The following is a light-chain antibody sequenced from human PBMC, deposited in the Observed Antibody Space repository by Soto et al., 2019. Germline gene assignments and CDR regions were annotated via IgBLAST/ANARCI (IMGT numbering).Light chain of an antibody. CDR1: QDIGID. V-gene: IGKV1-6*01. CDR2: AAS. J-gene: IGKJ1*01. Sequence: AIQVTQSPSSLSASVGDRVTITCRTSQDIGIDLGWYQQKPGKAPNLLIYAASNLQSGVPSRFSGSGSGTYSALTITSLQSEDFAAYYCLQGYIYPWTFGQGTTVAIK. CDR3: LQGYIYPWT.